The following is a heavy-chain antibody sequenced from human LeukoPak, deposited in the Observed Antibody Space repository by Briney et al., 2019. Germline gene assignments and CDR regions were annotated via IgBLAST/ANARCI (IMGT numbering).Heavy chain of an antibody. CDR1: GYTFTGYY. CDR2: INPNSGGT. V-gene: IGHV1-2*02. Sequence: GASVKVSCKASGYTFTGYYMHWVRQAPGQGLEWMGWINPNSGGTNYAQKFQGRVTMTRDTSISTAYMELSSLRSDDTAVYYCAMKAVPRPRLYDAFDFWGQGTVVTVSS. J-gene: IGHJ3*01. D-gene: IGHD2-2*02. CDR3: AMKAVPRPRLYDAFDF.